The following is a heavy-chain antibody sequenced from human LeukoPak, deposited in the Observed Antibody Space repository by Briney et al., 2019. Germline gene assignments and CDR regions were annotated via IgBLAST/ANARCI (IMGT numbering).Heavy chain of an antibody. V-gene: IGHV4-34*01. Sequence: SETLSLTCAVYGGSFSGYYWSWIRQPPGKGLEWIGEINHSGNTNYNPSLKSRVTISVDTSKNQFSLKLSSVTAADTAVYYCARAWVGSSHFYFYYYMDVWGKGTTVTVSS. D-gene: IGHD6-13*01. CDR3: ARAWVGSSHFYFYYYMDV. CDR1: GGSFSGYY. CDR2: INHSGNT. J-gene: IGHJ6*03.